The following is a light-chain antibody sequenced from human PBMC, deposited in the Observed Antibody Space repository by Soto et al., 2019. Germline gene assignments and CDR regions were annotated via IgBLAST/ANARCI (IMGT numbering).Light chain of an antibody. CDR2: GNN. J-gene: IGLJ1*01. V-gene: IGLV1-40*01. Sequence: QSVLTQPPSVSGAPGQRVTISCTGSNSNIGAGFAVHWYQQLPGTAPKLLIHGNNNRPSGVPDRFSGSKSDTSASLAITGFQADDEADYYCHSYDSRLNCYVFGTGTKLTVL. CDR3: HSYDSRLNCYV. CDR1: NSNIGAGFA.